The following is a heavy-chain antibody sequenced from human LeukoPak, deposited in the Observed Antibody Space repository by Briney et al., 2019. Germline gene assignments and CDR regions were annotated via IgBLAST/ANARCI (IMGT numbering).Heavy chain of an antibody. D-gene: IGHD3-10*02. Sequence: PGGPLRPSCAASGFTFSSYEMNWVRQAPGKGLEWVSYISSSGSTIYYADSVKGGFTISRDNAKNSLYLQMNSLRAEDTAVYYCAELGITMIGGVWGKGTTVTISS. CDR3: AELGITMIGGV. J-gene: IGHJ6*04. V-gene: IGHV3-48*03. CDR1: GFTFSSYE. CDR2: ISSSGSTI.